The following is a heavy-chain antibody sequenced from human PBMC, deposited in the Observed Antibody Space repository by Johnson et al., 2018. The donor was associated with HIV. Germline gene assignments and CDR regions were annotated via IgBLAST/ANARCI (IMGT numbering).Heavy chain of an antibody. CDR2: FYRTVGST. D-gene: IGHD1-1*01. Sequence: VQLVESGGGVVRPGGSLRLSCAASGFTLDDYDMSWVRQVPGKGLEWVSGFYRTVGSTGYAASVQGRFSISRDNAKNSLYLQMNSLRAEDTAVYYCARGDGYRRAFDIWGQGTMVTVSS. V-gene: IGHV3-20*04. J-gene: IGHJ3*02. CDR3: ARGDGYRRAFDI. CDR1: GFTLDDYD.